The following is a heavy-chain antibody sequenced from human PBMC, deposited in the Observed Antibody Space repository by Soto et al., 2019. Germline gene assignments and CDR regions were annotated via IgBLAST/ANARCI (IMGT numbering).Heavy chain of an antibody. CDR3: ARMVGATLVDF. D-gene: IGHD1-26*01. J-gene: IGHJ4*02. CDR1: GASISSTTSGNW. V-gene: IGHV4-4*02. Sequence: QVQLQESGPGLVRPSGTLSLTCAVSGASISSTTSGNWWSWVRQPPGKGLEWIGEIYLSGSTNYNPSLKSRVTMSVDKSKNQFSLKLSSVTAADTAVYYCARMVGATLVDFWGQGTLVTVSS. CDR2: IYLSGST.